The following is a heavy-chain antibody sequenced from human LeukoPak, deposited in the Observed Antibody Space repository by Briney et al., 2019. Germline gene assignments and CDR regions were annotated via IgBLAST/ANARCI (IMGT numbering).Heavy chain of an antibody. CDR2: INTRSSTI. CDR1: GFTLSSYN. Sequence: AGGSLRLSCTASGFTLSSYNMHWVRQAPGKGLEWVAYINTRSSTIYYADSVKGRFSVSRDNAKSSLFLEMNSLRAEDTAVYYCAVMAVIIVDAVDIWGQGTVVTVSS. J-gene: IGHJ3*02. V-gene: IGHV3-48*01. D-gene: IGHD5-24*01. CDR3: AVMAVIIVDAVDI.